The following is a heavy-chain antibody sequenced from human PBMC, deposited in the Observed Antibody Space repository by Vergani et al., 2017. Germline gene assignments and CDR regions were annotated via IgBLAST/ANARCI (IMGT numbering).Heavy chain of an antibody. Sequence: QLQLQESGPGLLKPSETLTLNCAVYGGSLSGYYWSWIRQPPGKGLEWIGEINHSGSTNYNPSLKSRVTISVDTSKNQFSLKLSSVTAADTAVYYCARWGYSNWFDPWGQGTPVTVSS. V-gene: IGHV4-34*01. CDR2: INHSGST. CDR1: GGSLSGYY. CDR3: ARWGYSNWFDP. D-gene: IGHD5-18*01. J-gene: IGHJ5*02.